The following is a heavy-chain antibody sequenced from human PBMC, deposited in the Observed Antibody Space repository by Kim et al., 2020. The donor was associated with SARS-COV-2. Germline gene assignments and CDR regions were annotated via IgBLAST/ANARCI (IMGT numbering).Heavy chain of an antibody. CDR3: ARDPIWLRLTDRDYHFDL. CDR1: GFSFDDYA. D-gene: IGHD2-21*02. J-gene: IGHJ4*02. Sequence: GGSLRLSCAASGFSFDDYAMHWVRQAPGTGLEWVALISPDGITQFYSDSVKGRFTVSRDNSNDTLYLQMSSLRAEDTATYFCARDPIWLRLTDRDYHFDLWGRGALVTVPS. CDR2: ISPDGITQ. V-gene: IGHV3-33*05.